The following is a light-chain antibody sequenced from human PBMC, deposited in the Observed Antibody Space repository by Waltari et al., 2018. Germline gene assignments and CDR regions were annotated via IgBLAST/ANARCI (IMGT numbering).Light chain of an antibody. CDR3: QKYNTALPELT. J-gene: IGKJ4*01. V-gene: IGKV1-27*01. CDR1: QGIGNN. CDR2: AAS. Sequence: DIQMTQPQYSLSASVGDRVTMTCRASQGIGNNLVWYQQKTGKVPKVLIYAASTLQSGVPSRFSGSGSGTDFTLTISSLQPEDVATYYCQKYNTALPELTFGGGTKVEIK.